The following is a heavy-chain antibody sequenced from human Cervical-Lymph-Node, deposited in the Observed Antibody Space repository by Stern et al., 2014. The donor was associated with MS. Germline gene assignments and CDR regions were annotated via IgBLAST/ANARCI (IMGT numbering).Heavy chain of an antibody. CDR3: AREGGHCSGGGCYDAFDI. Sequence: VQLVESGAEVRKPVSSVKVSCKASGDTLTSYPITWVRLAPGQGLEWMGGIIPIFATVNYAQKFHGRVTITADESTSTAYMELNSLRSEDTAVYYCAREGGHCSGGGCYDAFDIWGQGTMLTVSS. CDR2: IIPIFATV. V-gene: IGHV1-69*01. D-gene: IGHD2-15*01. CDR1: GDTLTSYP. J-gene: IGHJ3*02.